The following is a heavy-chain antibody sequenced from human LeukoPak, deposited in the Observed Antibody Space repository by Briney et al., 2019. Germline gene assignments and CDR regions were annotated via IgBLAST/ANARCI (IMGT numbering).Heavy chain of an antibody. J-gene: IGHJ5*02. CDR3: AKGTGINHYHWIDP. Sequence: GGSLRLSCAASKVTFSEYAMNWVRQAPGKGLEWVSGISGSGGNTYYADSVKGRFTISRDNSKNTLYPQMNSLRAEDTALYCAKGTGINHYHWIDPWGQGTQVTVSS. CDR2: ISGSGGNT. CDR1: KVTFSEYA. V-gene: IGHV3-23*01. D-gene: IGHD3/OR15-3a*01.